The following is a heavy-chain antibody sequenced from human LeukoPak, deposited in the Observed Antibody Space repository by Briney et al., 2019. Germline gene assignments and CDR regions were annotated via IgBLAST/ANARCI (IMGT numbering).Heavy chain of an antibody. CDR2: IFAGGTT. V-gene: IGHV4-59*11. J-gene: IGHJ3*02. Sequence: PSETLSLTCVVSGCSITSHYWSWIRQSPGKGLEWIGNIFAGGTTNYNPSLKSRVSISMDTSKNQFSLKMTSVTAADTAIYFCARGLWFGEQDGLGIWGPGTVVTVAS. CDR1: GCSITSHY. CDR3: ARGLWFGEQDGLGI. D-gene: IGHD3-10*01.